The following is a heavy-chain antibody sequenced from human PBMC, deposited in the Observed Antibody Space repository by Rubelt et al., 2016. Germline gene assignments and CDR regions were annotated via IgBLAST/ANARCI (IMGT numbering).Heavy chain of an antibody. CDR2: IKQDGSEN. D-gene: IGHD1-14*01. J-gene: IGHJ4*02. Sequence: EVQLVESGGGLVQPGGSLRLSCAASGFTFTNYWMSWVRQAPGKGLEWVANIKQDGSENYYVDSVKGRFTISRDNARNSVYLEWNSLGAEDTAVYYCARRRTGGVYFDSWGQGTLVTVSS. CDR1: GFTFTNYW. V-gene: IGHV3-7*01. CDR3: ARRRTGGVYFDS.